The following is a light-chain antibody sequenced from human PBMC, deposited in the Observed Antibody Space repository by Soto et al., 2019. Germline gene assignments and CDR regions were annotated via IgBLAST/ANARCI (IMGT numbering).Light chain of an antibody. CDR1: QGISNY. CDR2: AAS. V-gene: IGKV1-16*02. CDR3: QQYSTAPFT. Sequence: DIQMTQSPSSLSASVGDRVTITCRTSQGISNYLAWFQQKPGKAPKSLIYAASNLQSGVPSKCSGSGSGTDFTLTNSSLQPEDCATYYGQQYSTAPFTVGPGTKVDIK. J-gene: IGKJ3*01.